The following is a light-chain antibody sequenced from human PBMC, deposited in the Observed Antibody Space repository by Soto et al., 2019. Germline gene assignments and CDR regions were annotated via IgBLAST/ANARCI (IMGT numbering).Light chain of an antibody. Sequence: EIVLTQSPGTLSLSPGERATLSCRASQSVSSSYLAWYQQKPGQAPRLLIYGASSRATGIPDRFSGSGSGTHFTLTISRLEPEDFAVYYRQQYGSSPYTFGQGTKLEIK. CDR3: QQYGSSPYT. V-gene: IGKV3-20*01. CDR1: QSVSSSY. CDR2: GAS. J-gene: IGKJ2*01.